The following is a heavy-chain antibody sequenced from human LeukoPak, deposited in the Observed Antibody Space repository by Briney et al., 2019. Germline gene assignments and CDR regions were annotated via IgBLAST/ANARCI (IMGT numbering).Heavy chain of an antibody. CDR3: ARDARFLEWSSPSNFDY. J-gene: IGHJ4*02. D-gene: IGHD3-3*01. Sequence: ASVKVSCKASGYTFTSYYMHWVRQAPGQGLEWMGIINPSGGSTSYAQKFQGRVTMTRDMSTNTVYMELSSLRSEDTAVYYCARDARFLEWSSPSNFDYWGQGTLVTVSS. CDR2: INPSGGST. V-gene: IGHV1-46*01. CDR1: GYTFTSYY.